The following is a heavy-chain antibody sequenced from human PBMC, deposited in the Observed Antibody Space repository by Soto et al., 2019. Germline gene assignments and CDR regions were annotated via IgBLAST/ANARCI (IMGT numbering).Heavy chain of an antibody. J-gene: IGHJ4*02. V-gene: IGHV3-9*01. CDR1: GFTFDDHA. Sequence: EVQLVESGGGLVQPGRSLRLSCIASGFTFDDHAMHWVRQAPGKGLEWVSGISCCGGSTSYADSVKGRFSIARDDSKNTLSLQMNSLRVEDTAQYYCAKADGEQWLVPHLDNWGQGTLVTVS. CDR3: AKADGEQWLVPHLDN. CDR2: ISCCGGST. D-gene: IGHD6-19*01.